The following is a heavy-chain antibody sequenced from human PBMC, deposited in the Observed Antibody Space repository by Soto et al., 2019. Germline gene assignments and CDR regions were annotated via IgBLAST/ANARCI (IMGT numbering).Heavy chain of an antibody. V-gene: IGHV5-51*01. CDR2: IYPGDSDT. Sequence: GEALKISCNVSGYTFTSYWIGWVRQMPGKGLEWMGIIYPGDSDTKYNPSFQGQVTISADKSITTTYLQWSSLKASDTAIYYCAASIFYYGMDVWGQGTKVTVSS. J-gene: IGHJ6*02. CDR3: AASIFYYGMDV. CDR1: GYTFTSYW.